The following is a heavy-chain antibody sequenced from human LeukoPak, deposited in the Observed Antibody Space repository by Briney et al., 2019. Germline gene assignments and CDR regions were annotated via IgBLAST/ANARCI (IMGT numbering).Heavy chain of an antibody. CDR3: ARAYGSGSYYSDY. V-gene: IGHV4-34*01. Sequence: SETLSLTCAVYGGSFSGYYWSWIPQPPGKGLGWIGEINHSGSTNYNPSLKSRVTISVDTSKNQFSLKLSSVTAADTAVYYCARAYGSGSYYSDYWGQGTLVTVSS. J-gene: IGHJ4*02. CDR2: INHSGST. D-gene: IGHD3-10*01. CDR1: GGSFSGYY.